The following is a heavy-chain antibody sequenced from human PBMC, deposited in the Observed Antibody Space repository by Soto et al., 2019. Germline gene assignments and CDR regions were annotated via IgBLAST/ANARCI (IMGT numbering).Heavy chain of an antibody. CDR3: ARGAGGYYYMDV. J-gene: IGHJ6*03. CDR1: GFTFNTYW. V-gene: IGHV3-74*01. Sequence: EVQLVESGGGLVQPGGSLRLSCATSGFTFNTYWMHWVRQAPGKGLVWVSRIYSDGSRTSYADSVKGRFTISRDNAKNTLYLQKDSLSPEDTAVYYCARGAGGYYYMDVWGKGTTVTVSS. D-gene: IGHD3-10*01. CDR2: IYSDGSRT.